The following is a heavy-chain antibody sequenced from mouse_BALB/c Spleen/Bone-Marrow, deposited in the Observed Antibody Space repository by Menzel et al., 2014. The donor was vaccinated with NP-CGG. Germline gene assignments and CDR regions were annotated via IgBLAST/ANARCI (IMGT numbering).Heavy chain of an antibody. CDR1: GYSITSDYA. J-gene: IGHJ2*01. CDR2: ISYSGST. Sequence: EVQLVESGPGLVEPSQSLSLTCTVTGYSITSDYAWNWIRQFPGNKLEWMGYISYSGSTSYNPSLKSRISITRDTSKNQFFLQLNSVTTEDTATYYCARDYFDYWGQGTTLTVSS. CDR3: ARDYFDY. V-gene: IGHV3-2*02.